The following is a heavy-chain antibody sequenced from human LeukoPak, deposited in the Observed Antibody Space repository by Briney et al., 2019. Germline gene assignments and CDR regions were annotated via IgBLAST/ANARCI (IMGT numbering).Heavy chain of an antibody. J-gene: IGHJ4*02. V-gene: IGHV3-23*01. CDR3: AKITYPTRYYYDSSGYYPHDY. Sequence: PGGSLRLSCAASGFTFSSYAMSWVRQAPGKGLEWVSAISGSGGSTYYADSVKGRFTISRDNSKNTLYLQMNSLRAEDTAVYYCAKITYPTRYYYDSSGYYPHDYWGQGTLVTVSS. CDR2: ISGSGGST. CDR1: GFTFSSYA. D-gene: IGHD3-22*01.